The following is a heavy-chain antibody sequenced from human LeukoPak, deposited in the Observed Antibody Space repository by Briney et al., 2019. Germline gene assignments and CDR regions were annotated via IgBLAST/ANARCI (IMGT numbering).Heavy chain of an antibody. CDR2: ISSSSNTK. J-gene: IGHJ4*02. Sequence: GGSLRLSCAASGFTFSNYNMNWVRQAPGKRLEWVSYISSSSNTKYCADSVKGRFTISRDNAKNSLYVQMNSLRADDTAVYFCARAYSSNWYEPDYFDSWGQGTLVTVSS. D-gene: IGHD6-13*01. CDR3: ARAYSSNWYEPDYFDS. V-gene: IGHV3-48*04. CDR1: GFTFSNYN.